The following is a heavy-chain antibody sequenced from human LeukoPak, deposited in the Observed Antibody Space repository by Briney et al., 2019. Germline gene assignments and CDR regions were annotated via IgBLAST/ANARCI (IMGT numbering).Heavy chain of an antibody. V-gene: IGHV1-2*02. CDR2: INPNSGGT. D-gene: IGHD6-19*01. CDR1: GSTFTVYY. Sequence: GASVKVSCKASGSTFTVYYFHWVRHAPGQGLEWMGWINPNSGGTNYAQKFQGRVTMTRDTSISTAYMELSRLRSDGTAVYYCARPYSSGWYHFDYWGQGTLVTVSS. CDR3: ARPYSSGWYHFDY. J-gene: IGHJ4*02.